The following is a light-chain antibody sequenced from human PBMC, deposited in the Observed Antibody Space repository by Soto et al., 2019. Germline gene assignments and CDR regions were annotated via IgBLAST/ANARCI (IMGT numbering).Light chain of an antibody. J-gene: IGLJ2*01. V-gene: IGLV1-44*01. CDR3: VAWDDSLNGLV. CDR1: SSNIGSNT. CDR2: GNN. Sequence: QSVLTQPPSASGTPGQRVTISCSGSSSNIGSNTVNWYQQLPGTAPKLLIYGNNQRPSGVPDRFSGSKSGTSASLAISGLQSEDEADYYCVAWDDSLNGLVFDGGTKLTVL.